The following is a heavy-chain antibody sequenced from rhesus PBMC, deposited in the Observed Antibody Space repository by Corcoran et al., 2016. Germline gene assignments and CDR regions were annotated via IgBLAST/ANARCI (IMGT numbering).Heavy chain of an antibody. Sequence: QVQLQESGPGVVKPSETLSLTCAVSGGSISGYYLWSWIRQPPGKGLELIGYIYGDSGSPSYNPSLKSRVIISIDTSKNQFSLKLGSVTAADTAVYYCARDIAAAGIDYWGQGVLVTVSS. D-gene: IGHD6-25*01. CDR1: GGSISGYYL. J-gene: IGHJ4*01. V-gene: IGHV4-143*01. CDR2: IYGDSGSP. CDR3: ARDIAAAGIDY.